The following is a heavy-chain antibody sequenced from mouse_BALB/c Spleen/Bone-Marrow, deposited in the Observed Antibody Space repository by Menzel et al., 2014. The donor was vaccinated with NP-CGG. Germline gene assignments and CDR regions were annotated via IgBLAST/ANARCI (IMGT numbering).Heavy chain of an antibody. CDR1: GYSFTSYW. CDR2: IDPSDSET. CDR3: ARDKGAWFAY. J-gene: IGHJ3*01. V-gene: IGHV1S126*01. Sequence: QVQLKQSGPQLVRPGASVKISCKASGYSFTSYWMHWVKQRPGKGLEWIGMIDPSDSETRLNQKFKDKATLTVDKSSSTAYMQLSSPTSEDSAVYYCARDKGAWFAYWGQGTLVTVSA.